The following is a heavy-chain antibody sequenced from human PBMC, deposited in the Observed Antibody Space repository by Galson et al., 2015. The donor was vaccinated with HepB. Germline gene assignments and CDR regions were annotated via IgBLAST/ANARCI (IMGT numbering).Heavy chain of an antibody. D-gene: IGHD3-9*01. CDR2: IYSGGST. V-gene: IGHV3-66*01. J-gene: IGHJ6*02. CDR3: ASRYDILISSGYYGMDV. Sequence: SLRLSCAASGFTVSSNYMSWVRQAPGKGLEWVSVIYSGGSTYYADSVKGRFTISRDNSKNTLYLQMNSLRAEDTAVYYCASRYDILISSGYYGMDVWGQGTTVTVSS. CDR1: GFTVSSNY.